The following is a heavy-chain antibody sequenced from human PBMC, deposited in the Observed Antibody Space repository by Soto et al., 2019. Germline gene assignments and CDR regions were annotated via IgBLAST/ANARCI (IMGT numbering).Heavy chain of an antibody. CDR3: ARVHVMVVAGSTFDY. CDR1: GFTFDDYA. J-gene: IGHJ4*01. V-gene: IGHV3-9*01. CDR2: ISWNSDKI. D-gene: IGHD6-19*01. Sequence: GGSLRLSCAASGFTFDDYAMHWVRQAPGKGLEWVSGISWNSDKIDYADSVRGRFTISVDTSNNQFSLKLTSVTAADTAVYYCARVHVMVVAGSTFDYWGHGTLVTVSS.